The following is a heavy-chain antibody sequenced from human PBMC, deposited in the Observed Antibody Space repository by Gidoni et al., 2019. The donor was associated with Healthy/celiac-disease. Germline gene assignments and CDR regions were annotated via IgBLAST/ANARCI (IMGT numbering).Heavy chain of an antibody. D-gene: IGHD2-8*01. CDR3: ARVGPGVYAMNWYFDL. V-gene: IGHV3-30*01. J-gene: IGHJ2*01. Sequence: TISRDNSKNTLYLQMNSLRTEDTAVYYCARVGPGVYAMNWYFDLWGRGSLVTVSS.